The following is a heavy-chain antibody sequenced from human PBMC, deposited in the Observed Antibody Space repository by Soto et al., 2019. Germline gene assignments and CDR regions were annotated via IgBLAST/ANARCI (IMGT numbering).Heavy chain of an antibody. Sequence: QVQLVQSGAEVKKPGASVKLSCQASEYTFTDYFIHWVRQAPGQGLEWMGLINLGGTTTTYAQKLHGRLSIIRESYTRTAYMELSSLRSEDTAVYYCIVEEWGMRYFDDWGQGTLVSVSS. CDR2: INLGGTTT. V-gene: IGHV1-46*04. CDR1: EYTFTDYF. CDR3: IVEEWGMRYFDD. D-gene: IGHD3-16*01. J-gene: IGHJ4*02.